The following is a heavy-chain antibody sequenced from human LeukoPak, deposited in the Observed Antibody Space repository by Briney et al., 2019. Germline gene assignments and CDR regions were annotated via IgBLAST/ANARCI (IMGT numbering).Heavy chain of an antibody. J-gene: IGHJ6*02. D-gene: IGHD1-26*01. Sequence: VSVKVSCKASGYTFTGYYMHWVRQAPGQGLEWMGWINPNSGGTNYAQKFQGRVTMTRDTSISTAYMELSRLRSDDTAVYYCARDRGAGFGMDVWGQGTTVTVSS. CDR2: INPNSGGT. CDR3: ARDRGAGFGMDV. CDR1: GYTFTGYY. V-gene: IGHV1-2*02.